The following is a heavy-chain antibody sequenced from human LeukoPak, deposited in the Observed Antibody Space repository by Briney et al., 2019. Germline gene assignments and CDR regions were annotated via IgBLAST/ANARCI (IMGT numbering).Heavy chain of an antibody. D-gene: IGHD4-11*01. J-gene: IGHJ4*02. CDR2: IKQDGREK. Sequence: GGSLRLSCAASGFTFSNYWMTWVRQAPGKGLEWVANIKQDGREKNYMDSVKGRFTISRDSAKNSLYLQMNSLRAEDTAVYYCARGHFVYDYSNYGAIGYWGQGTLVTVSS. CDR3: ARGHFVYDYSNYGAIGY. CDR1: GFTFSNYW. V-gene: IGHV3-7*03.